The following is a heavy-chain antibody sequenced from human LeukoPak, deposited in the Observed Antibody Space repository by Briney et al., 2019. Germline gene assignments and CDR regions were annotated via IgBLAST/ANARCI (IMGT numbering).Heavy chain of an antibody. D-gene: IGHD1-26*01. CDR2: ISGSSGYI. V-gene: IGHV3-21*01. Sequence: GGSLRLSCAASGFTFSSYGMSWVRQAPGKGLEWVSAISGSSGYIYYADSVKGRFTISRDNAKNSLYLQMNSLRAEDTAVYYCARAIVGATTRSDYWGQGTLVTVSS. J-gene: IGHJ4*02. CDR3: ARAIVGATTRSDY. CDR1: GFTFSSYG.